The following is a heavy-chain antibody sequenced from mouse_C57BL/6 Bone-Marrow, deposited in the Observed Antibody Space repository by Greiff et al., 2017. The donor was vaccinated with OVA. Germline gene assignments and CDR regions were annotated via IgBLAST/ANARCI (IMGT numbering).Heavy chain of an antibody. J-gene: IGHJ2*01. CDR3: ARASYGLFDY. CDR1: GYTFTDYY. CDR2: IYPGSGNT. V-gene: IGHV1-76*01. D-gene: IGHD1-1*01. Sequence: QVQLQQSGAELVRPGASVKLSCKASGYTFTDYYINWVKQRPGQGLEWIARIYPGSGNTYYNEKFKGKATLTAEKSSSTAYMQLSSLTSEDSAFYFCARASYGLFDYWGQGTTLTVSS.